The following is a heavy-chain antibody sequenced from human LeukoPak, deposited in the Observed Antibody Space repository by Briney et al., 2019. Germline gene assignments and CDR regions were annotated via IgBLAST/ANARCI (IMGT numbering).Heavy chain of an antibody. CDR3: AREAAAGIVIFDY. CDR1: GGTFSSYA. Sequence: SVKVSCKASGGTFSSYAISWVRQAPGQGLEWMGGIIPIFGTANYAQKSQGRVTITADESTSTAYMELSSLRSEDTAVYYCAREAAAGIVIFDYWGQGTLVTVSS. J-gene: IGHJ4*02. CDR2: IIPIFGTA. V-gene: IGHV1-69*13. D-gene: IGHD6-13*01.